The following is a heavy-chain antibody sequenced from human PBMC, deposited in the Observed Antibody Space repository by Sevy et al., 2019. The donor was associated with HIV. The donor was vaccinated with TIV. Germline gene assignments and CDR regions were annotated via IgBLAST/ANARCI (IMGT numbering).Heavy chain of an antibody. Sequence: ASVKVSCKASGYTFTSYVISWLRQAPGQGLEWMGWSSAYNCNTNYAQKLQGRVTMTTDTSTSTAYMELRSLRSDDTAVYYCARGEDYYDSSGYWDYWGQGTLVTVSS. V-gene: IGHV1-18*04. D-gene: IGHD3-22*01. CDR2: SSAYNCNT. CDR1: GYTFTSYV. CDR3: ARGEDYYDSSGYWDY. J-gene: IGHJ4*02.